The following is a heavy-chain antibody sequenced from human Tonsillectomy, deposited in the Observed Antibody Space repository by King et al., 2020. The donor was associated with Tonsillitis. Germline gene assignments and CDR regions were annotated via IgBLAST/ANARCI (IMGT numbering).Heavy chain of an antibody. J-gene: IGHJ4*02. CDR1: GFTFNYAW. D-gene: IGHD3-10*01. Sequence: VQLVESGGGMVEPGGSLRLSCIGSGFTFNYAWMSWVRQAPGKGLELVGRIKSKTDGGTTDYAAPVKGRFSIPRDDSKNTRNVQMNSLKTEDTAVYYCTARYGSGSYYLQDWGQGTLVTVSS. V-gene: IGHV3-15*01. CDR2: IKSKTDGGTT. CDR3: TARYGSGSYYLQD.